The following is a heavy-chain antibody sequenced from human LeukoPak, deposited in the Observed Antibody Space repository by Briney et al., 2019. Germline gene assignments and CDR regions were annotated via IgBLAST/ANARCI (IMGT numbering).Heavy chain of an antibody. CDR3: ARMRSRGPLHHWFDP. V-gene: IGHV3-30*04. CDR1: GFTFSSYA. Sequence: AGGSLRLSCAASGFTFSSYAMHWVRQAPGKGLEWVAVISYDGSNKYYADSVKGRFTISRDNSKNTLYLQMNSLRAEDTAVYYCARMRSRGPLHHWFDPWGQGTLVTVSS. D-gene: IGHD1-26*01. J-gene: IGHJ5*02. CDR2: ISYDGSNK.